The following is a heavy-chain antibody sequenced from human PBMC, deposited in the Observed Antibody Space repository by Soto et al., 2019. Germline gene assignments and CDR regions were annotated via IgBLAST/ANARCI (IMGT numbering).Heavy chain of an antibody. CDR1: GFTFTSYA. J-gene: IGHJ4*02. Sequence: GGSLRLSCSASGFTFTSYAMSWVRQAPGKGLEWVSGISGSGGDTKSADSVKGRFTISRDNFQNMLYLQMNSLRAEDTAVYYCAKHDFWTLYNTGLDSWGQGTLVTVSS. D-gene: IGHD3-3*01. V-gene: IGHV3-23*01. CDR2: ISGSGGDT. CDR3: AKHDFWTLYNTGLDS.